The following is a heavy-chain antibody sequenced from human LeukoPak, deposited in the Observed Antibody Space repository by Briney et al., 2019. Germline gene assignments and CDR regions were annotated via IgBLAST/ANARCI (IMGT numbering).Heavy chain of an antibody. V-gene: IGHV5-51*01. J-gene: IGHJ3*02. Sequence: PGGSLRLSSQGPGYTFTAYWTGWVRQMPGKGLEWVGIIHPCDSDTRYSPSFQGQVTISADKSITPAYLQWSSLKASDTAMYYCEKHESSGSYGAFDIWGQGTMVTVSS. D-gene: IGHD1-26*01. CDR2: IHPCDSDT. CDR3: EKHESSGSYGAFDI. CDR1: GYTFTAYW.